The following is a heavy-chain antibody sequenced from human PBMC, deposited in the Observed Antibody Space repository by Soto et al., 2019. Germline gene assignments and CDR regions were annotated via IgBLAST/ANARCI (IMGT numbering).Heavy chain of an antibody. CDR1: GFTFSRYW. J-gene: IGHJ4*02. Sequence: EVQLVESGGGLVQPGGSLRLSCAASGFTFSRYWMSWVRQAPGKGLEWVANIKQDGSEKYYVDSVKGRFTISRDNAKNSLFLQMNSLTDEDTAIYYCARDLGGVDYWGQGTLVTVSS. CDR2: IKQDGSEK. V-gene: IGHV3-7*01. D-gene: IGHD3-16*01. CDR3: ARDLGGVDY.